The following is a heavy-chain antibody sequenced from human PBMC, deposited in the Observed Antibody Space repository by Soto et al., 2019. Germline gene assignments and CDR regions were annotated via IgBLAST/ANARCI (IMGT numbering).Heavy chain of an antibody. V-gene: IGHV3-66*01. CDR3: ARDPGVNWA. CDR1: GFTVSNNY. D-gene: IGHD2-8*01. Sequence: EVQLVESGGGLVQPGGSLSLSCVASGFTVSNNYMPWVRQAPGKGLEWVSNMYSGGGRYYTDSVKSRFTISRDSSTNTLYLQMYNVRAEDTAVYYCARDPGVNWAWGKGTTVTVSS. CDR2: MYSGGGR. J-gene: IGHJ6*04.